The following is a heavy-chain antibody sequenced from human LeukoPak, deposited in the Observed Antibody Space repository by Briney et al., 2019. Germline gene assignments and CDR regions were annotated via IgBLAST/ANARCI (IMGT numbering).Heavy chain of an antibody. CDR3: ARGRGRRSGSTGWFDP. D-gene: IGHD1-26*01. J-gene: IGHJ5*02. Sequence: ASVKVSCKASGYTLTSYDINWVRQATGQGLEWMGWMNPNSGNTGYAQKFQGRVTMTRNTSISTAYMELSSLRSEDTAVYYCARGRGRRSGSTGWFDPWGQGTLVTVSS. CDR2: MNPNSGNT. CDR1: GYTLTSYD. V-gene: IGHV1-8*01.